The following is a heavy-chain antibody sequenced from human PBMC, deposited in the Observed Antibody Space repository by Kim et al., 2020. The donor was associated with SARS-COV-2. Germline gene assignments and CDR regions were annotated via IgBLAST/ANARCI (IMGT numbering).Heavy chain of an antibody. J-gene: IGHJ4*02. V-gene: IGHV1-18*01. D-gene: IGHD1-26*01. CDR2: LSPYTGDT. Sequence: ASVKVSCQTSGYSFTTYGISWVRQAPGQGLEWMGWLSPYTGDTNSAEKFQGRLTLTTDTPKRTAYMELRSLPSDDTAVYYCARELVAFYSGSDYWGQGTLGSVAS. CDR1: GYSFTTYG. CDR3: ARELVAFYSGSDY.